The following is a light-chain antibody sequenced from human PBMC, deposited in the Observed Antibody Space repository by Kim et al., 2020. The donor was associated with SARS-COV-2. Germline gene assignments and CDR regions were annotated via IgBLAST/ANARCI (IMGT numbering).Light chain of an antibody. J-gene: IGLJ2*01. V-gene: IGLV4-69*01. CDR2: LNNDGSH. CDR1: SGHSSWA. CDR3: QTWGTGIVV. Sequence: ASVTRTCTLGSGHSSWAIEWPQQQPRKGPRYLLKLNNDGSHSKGDGYPDRFSGSSSGAERYLTISSLQSEDEADYYCQTWGTGIVVFGGGTQLTVL.